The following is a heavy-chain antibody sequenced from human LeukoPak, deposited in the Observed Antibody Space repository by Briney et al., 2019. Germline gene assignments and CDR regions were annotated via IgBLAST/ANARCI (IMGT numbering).Heavy chain of an antibody. CDR3: ARDWPDSSGYPRGMDV. CDR1: GFTFSSYG. V-gene: IGHV3-30*03. D-gene: IGHD3-22*01. Sequence: PGGSLRLSCAASGFTFSSYGMHWVRQAPGKGLEWVAVISYDGSNKYYADSVKGRFTISRDNSKNTLYLQMNSLRAEDTAVYYCARDWPDSSGYPRGMDVWGQGTTVTVSS. J-gene: IGHJ6*02. CDR2: ISYDGSNK.